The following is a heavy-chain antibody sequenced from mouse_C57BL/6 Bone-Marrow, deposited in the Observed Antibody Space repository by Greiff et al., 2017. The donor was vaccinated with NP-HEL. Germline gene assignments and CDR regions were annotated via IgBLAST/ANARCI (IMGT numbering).Heavy chain of an antibody. V-gene: IGHV1-78*01. Sequence: LQESDAELVKPGASVKISCKVSGYTFTDHTIHWMKQRPEQGLEWIGYIYPRDGSTKYNEKFKGKATLTADKSSSTAYMQLNSLTSEDSAVYFCARARYYYGSLFAYWGQGTLVTVSA. CDR2: IYPRDGST. CDR3: ARARYYYGSLFAY. CDR1: GYTFTDHT. D-gene: IGHD1-1*01. J-gene: IGHJ3*01.